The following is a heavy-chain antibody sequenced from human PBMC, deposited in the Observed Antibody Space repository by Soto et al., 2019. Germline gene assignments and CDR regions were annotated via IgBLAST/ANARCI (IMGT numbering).Heavy chain of an antibody. CDR3: ARDSQGGSGSYDY. J-gene: IGHJ4*02. V-gene: IGHV4-59*01. Sequence: QVQLQESGPGLVKPSETLSLTCTVSGGSISNYYWSWIRQPPGKGLEWIGYIYYSGSTNYNPSLTSRVTISVDTSQNQFSLKLSSVTAADPAVYYCARDSQGGSGSYDYWGQGTLVTVSS. CDR1: GGSISNYY. D-gene: IGHD3-10*01. CDR2: IYYSGST.